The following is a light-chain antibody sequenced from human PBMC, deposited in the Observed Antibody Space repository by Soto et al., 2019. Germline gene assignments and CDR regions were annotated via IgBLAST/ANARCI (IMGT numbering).Light chain of an antibody. V-gene: IGLV2-14*01. CDR2: EVR. CDR3: SSYTDTGTHVV. Sequence: QSALTQPASVSGSPGQSITISCTGTSSDVGGYNYVSWYQQHPGKAPKLMIYEVRNRPSGVSNRFSGSKSGTTASLTISGLQAKDEADYYCSSYTDTGTHVVFGGGTQLTVL. J-gene: IGLJ2*01. CDR1: SSDVGGYNY.